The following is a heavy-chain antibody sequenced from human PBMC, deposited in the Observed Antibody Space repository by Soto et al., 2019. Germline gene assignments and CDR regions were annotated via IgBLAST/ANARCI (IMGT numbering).Heavy chain of an antibody. Sequence: ESLRTSWTGSAYSYPSYWIGWVRQRPAQELEWMGIIDAGDSDTRYSPFFQGQVTISADKPISTAYLQWSSLEASDTAMYYCARARGNYYDSSGYSNWFDPWGQGTLVT. D-gene: IGHD3-22*01. V-gene: IGHV5-51*04. CDR1: AYSYPSYW. CDR2: IDAGDSDT. J-gene: IGHJ5*02. CDR3: ARARGNYYDSSGYSNWFDP.